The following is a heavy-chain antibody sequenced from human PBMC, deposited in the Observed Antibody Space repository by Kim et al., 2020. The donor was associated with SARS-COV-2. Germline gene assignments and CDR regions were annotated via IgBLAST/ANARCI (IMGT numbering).Heavy chain of an antibody. J-gene: IGHJ4*02. CDR3: ARASRGGSGSYDFDY. D-gene: IGHD3-10*01. V-gene: IGHV3-13*01. Sequence: GSVKGRFTISRENAKNSLYLQMNSLRAGDTAVYYCARASRGGSGSYDFDYWGQGTLVTVSS.